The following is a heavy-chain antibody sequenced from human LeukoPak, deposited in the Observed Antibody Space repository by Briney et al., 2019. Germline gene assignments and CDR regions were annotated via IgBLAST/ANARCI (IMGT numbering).Heavy chain of an antibody. J-gene: IGHJ4*02. D-gene: IGHD5-18*01. CDR3: ARDLAAMAAFDY. CDR2: ISGSEDST. V-gene: IGHV3-23*01. CDR1: GFTFNSCA. Sequence: SGGSLRLSCAASGFTFNSCAMSWVRLAPGKGLEWVSAISGSEDSTHYADSVKGRFTISRDKSKNTLYLQMNSLRAEDTAVYYCARDLAAMAAFDYWGQGTLVTVSS.